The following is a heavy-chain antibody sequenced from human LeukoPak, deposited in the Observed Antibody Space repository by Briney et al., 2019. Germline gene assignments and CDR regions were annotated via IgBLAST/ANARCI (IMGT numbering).Heavy chain of an antibody. Sequence: SETLSLTCAVYGGSFSGYYWSWIRQPPGKGLEWIASIYYSGSTYYNPSLKSRVTISVDTSENQLSLKLSSLTAADTAVYYCARHEYSGSYYGLSWFDPWGQGTLVTVSS. V-gene: IGHV4-34*01. CDR3: ARHEYSGSYYGLSWFDP. CDR2: IYYSGST. CDR1: GGSFSGYY. J-gene: IGHJ5*02. D-gene: IGHD1-26*01.